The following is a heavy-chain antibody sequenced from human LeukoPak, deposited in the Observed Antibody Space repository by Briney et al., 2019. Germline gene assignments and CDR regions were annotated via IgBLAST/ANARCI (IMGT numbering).Heavy chain of an antibody. CDR3: ASGGSCSALCLGNN. D-gene: IGHD2-15*01. V-gene: IGHV4-39*02. CDR1: GGSISSSNYY. Sequence: SETLSLTCTVSGGSISSSNYYWGWIRQPPGKGLEWIGSIYYSGTTYYNTSLKSRVTISVDTSKNHFYLKLSSVTAADTAVYYCASGGSCSALCLGNNWGQGTLVTVSS. CDR2: IYYSGTT. J-gene: IGHJ4*02.